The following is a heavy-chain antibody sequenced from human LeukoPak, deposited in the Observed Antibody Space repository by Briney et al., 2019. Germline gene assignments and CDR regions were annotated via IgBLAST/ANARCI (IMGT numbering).Heavy chain of an antibody. Sequence: GGSLRLSCVASGFTFSNYGISWVRQAPGKVLEWLSGISGSGKNTYYADSVKGRFIISRDNPKNTVYLQIKSLGAEDTAIYYCAKYVFSYGSGSYLAHWGQGTQVTVSS. D-gene: IGHD3-10*01. CDR3: AKYVFSYGSGSYLAH. V-gene: IGHV3-23*01. CDR1: GFTFSNYG. CDR2: ISGSGKNT. J-gene: IGHJ4*02.